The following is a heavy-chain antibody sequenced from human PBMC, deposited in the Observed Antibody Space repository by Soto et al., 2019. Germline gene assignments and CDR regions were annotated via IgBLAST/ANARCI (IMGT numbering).Heavy chain of an antibody. CDR2: ISAYDGNT. Sequence: QVQLVQSGAEVKKPGASVKVSCKASGYTFTSYGISWVRQAPGQGLEWMGWISAYDGNTNYAQKLQGRVTITTDTSTSTAYMELRSLTADDTAVYYCARDLRRYGDHTSAFVFDYCGQGNLVTVSS. J-gene: IGHJ4*02. V-gene: IGHV1-18*01. CDR3: ARDLRRYGDHTSAFVFDY. CDR1: GYTFTSYG. D-gene: IGHD4-17*01.